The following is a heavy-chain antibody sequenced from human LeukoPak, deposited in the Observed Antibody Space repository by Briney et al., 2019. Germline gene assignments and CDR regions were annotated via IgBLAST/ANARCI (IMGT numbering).Heavy chain of an antibody. CDR2: ISTSGSTI. J-gene: IGHJ4*02. V-gene: IGHV3-11*01. CDR3: ARDLGGYSGPSAY. Sequence: GGSLRLSCAASGFTVSNKYMTWVRQAPGKGLEWVSYISTSGSTIHYADSVRGRFTISRDNAKNSLYLQMNSLRADDTAVYYCARDLGGYSGPSAYWGQGALVTVSS. D-gene: IGHD5-12*01. CDR1: GFTVSNKY.